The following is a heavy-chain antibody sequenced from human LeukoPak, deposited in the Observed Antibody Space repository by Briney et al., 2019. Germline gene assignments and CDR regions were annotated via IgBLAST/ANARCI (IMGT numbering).Heavy chain of an antibody. Sequence: GGSLRLSCAASGFTFSSYGMHWVRQAPGKGLEWVAVISYDGSNKYYADSVKGRFTISRDNSKNTLYLQMNSLRPEGTIVYYCAKSRHPYNWNDGAFFDYWGQGTLVTVSS. CDR1: GFTFSSYG. CDR3: AKSRHPYNWNDGAFFDY. D-gene: IGHD1-20*01. CDR2: ISYDGSNK. J-gene: IGHJ4*02. V-gene: IGHV3-30*18.